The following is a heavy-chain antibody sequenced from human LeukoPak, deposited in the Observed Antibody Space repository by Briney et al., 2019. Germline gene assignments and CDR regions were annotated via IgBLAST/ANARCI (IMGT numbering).Heavy chain of an antibody. D-gene: IGHD6-25*01. V-gene: IGHV1-18*01. CDR1: GYTFNTYG. CDR3: LRDAQRPRLTPDY. J-gene: IGHJ4*02. Sequence: EASVKVSCKASGYTFNTYGISWVRQAPGRGLEWMGWISTYNGDTSYVQNLQGRVTMTTDTSTSTAYMELMSLRSDDTAVYYCLRDAQRPRLTPDYWGQGTLVTVSS. CDR2: ISTYNGDT.